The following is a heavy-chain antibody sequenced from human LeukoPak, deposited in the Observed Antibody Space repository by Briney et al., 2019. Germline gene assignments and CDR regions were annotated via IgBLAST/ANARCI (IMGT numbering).Heavy chain of an antibody. CDR3: ASGPGRWGRSWYLDG. D-gene: IGHD3-16*01. CDR1: GFNFSRYR. J-gene: IGHJ6*02. CDR2: ICSSSSHI. V-gene: IGHV3-21*01. Sequence: GGSLRLSCGASGFNFSRYRVNGVRRARGKGGEWVSSICSSSSHIYYADSVKGRFTISRDHAKNSVYLKVNSLRAGDRAVYYCASGPGRWGRSWYLDGWGQGSTVAVS.